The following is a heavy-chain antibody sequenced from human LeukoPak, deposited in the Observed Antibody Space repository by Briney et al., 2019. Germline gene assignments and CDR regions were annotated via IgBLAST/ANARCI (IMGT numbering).Heavy chain of an antibody. CDR1: GFTFSSYG. CDR3: ARDSYSSSSGGDY. D-gene: IGHD6-6*01. V-gene: IGHV3-33*01. J-gene: IGHJ4*02. Sequence: PGRSLRLSCAASGFTFSSYGMHWVRQAPGKGLEWVAVIWYDGSNKYYADSVKGRFTISRDNSKNTLYLQMNSLRAEDTAVYYCARDSYSSSSGGDYWGQGALVTVSS. CDR2: IWYDGSNK.